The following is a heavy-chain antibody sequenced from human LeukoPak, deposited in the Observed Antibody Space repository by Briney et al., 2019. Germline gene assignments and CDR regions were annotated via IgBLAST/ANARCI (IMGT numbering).Heavy chain of an antibody. CDR1: GGSISSSNFY. V-gene: IGHV4-39*01. Sequence: PSETLSLTCTVSGGSISSSNFYWGWIRQPPGKGLEWIGSIYYSGRSYYNPSLKSRVTISVDTSKNQFSLKLSSVTAADTAVYYCATPKGGDRDGFYDYWGQGTLVTVSS. CDR2: IYYSGRS. CDR3: ATPKGGDRDGFYDY. D-gene: IGHD5-24*01. J-gene: IGHJ4*02.